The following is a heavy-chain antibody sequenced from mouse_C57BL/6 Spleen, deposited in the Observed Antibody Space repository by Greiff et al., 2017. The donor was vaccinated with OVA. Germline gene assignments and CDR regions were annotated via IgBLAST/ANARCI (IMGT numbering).Heavy chain of an antibody. CDR2: ISYDGSN. Sequence: ESGPGLVKPSQSLSLTCSVTGYSITSGYYWNWIRQFPGNKLEWMGYISYDGSNNYNPSLKNRISITRDTSKNQFFLKLKSVTTEDTATDYCARGGGYWYFDVWGTGTTVTVSS. CDR1: GYSITSGYY. V-gene: IGHV3-6*01. CDR3: ARGGGYWYFDV. J-gene: IGHJ1*03.